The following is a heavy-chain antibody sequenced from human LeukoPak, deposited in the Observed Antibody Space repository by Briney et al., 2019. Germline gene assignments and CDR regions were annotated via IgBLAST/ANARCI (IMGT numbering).Heavy chain of an antibody. V-gene: IGHV4-59*08. CDR1: GGSIRNYY. J-gene: IGHJ5*02. CDR2: IYYSGST. CDR3: ARGRSGGDWFDP. D-gene: IGHD3-10*01. Sequence: PSETLSLTCTVSGGSIRNYYWSWIRQPPEKGLEWIGYIYYSGSTSYNPSLKSRVTISVDTSKNQFSLRLRSVTAADTAVYYCARGRSGGDWFDPWGQGTLVTVSS.